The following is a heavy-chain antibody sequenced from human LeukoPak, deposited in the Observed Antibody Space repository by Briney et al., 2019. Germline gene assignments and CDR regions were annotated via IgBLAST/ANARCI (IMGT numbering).Heavy chain of an antibody. V-gene: IGHV4-34*01. CDR2: INHSGST. CDR1: GFTFTNYA. D-gene: IGHD1-26*01. CDR3: ARGHGRPSYYYYYGMDV. Sequence: GSLRLSCAASGFTFTNYAMSWIRQPPGKGLEWIGEINHSGSTNYNPSLKSRVTISVDTSKNQFSLKLSSVTAADTAVYYCARGHGRPSYYYYYGMDVWGQGTTVTVSS. J-gene: IGHJ6*02.